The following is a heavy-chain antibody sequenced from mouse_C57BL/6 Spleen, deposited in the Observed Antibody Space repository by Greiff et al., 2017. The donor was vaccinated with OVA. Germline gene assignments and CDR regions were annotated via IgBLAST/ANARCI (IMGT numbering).Heavy chain of an antibody. Sequence: QVTLKESGPGILQSSQTLSLTCSFSGFSLSTSGMGVSWIRQPSGKGLEWLAHIYWDDDKRYNPSLKSRLTNSKDTSRNQVFLKITSVDTADTATYYCASGAWFAYWGQGTLVTVSA. CDR1: GFSLSTSGMG. CDR2: IYWDDDK. V-gene: IGHV8-12*01. CDR3: ASGAWFAY. J-gene: IGHJ3*01.